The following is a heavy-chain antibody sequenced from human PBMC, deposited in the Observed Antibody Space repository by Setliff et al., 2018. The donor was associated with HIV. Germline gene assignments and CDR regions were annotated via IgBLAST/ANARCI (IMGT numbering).Heavy chain of an antibody. V-gene: IGHV4-59*02. J-gene: IGHJ4*02. CDR1: GGSVSNYY. Sequence: SETLSLTCTVSGGSVSNYYWTWIRQSPGKGLEWIGYIYYSGITTYNPSLKSRVTISIDTSKNQFSLRLHSVTAADTAVYYCARDPPGYGDSNDYWGQGTLVTVSS. CDR2: IYYSGIT. D-gene: IGHD4-17*01. CDR3: ARDPPGYGDSNDY.